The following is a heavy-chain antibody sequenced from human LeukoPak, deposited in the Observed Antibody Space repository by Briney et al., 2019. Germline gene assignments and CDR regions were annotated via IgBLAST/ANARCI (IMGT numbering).Heavy chain of an antibody. Sequence: ASVKVSCKASGYTFTGYYMHWVRQAPGQGLEWMGGIIPIFGTANYAQKFQGRVTITADESTSTAYMELSSLRSEDTAVYYCALVTITMTDWGQGTLVTVSS. CDR1: GYTFTGYY. CDR3: ALVTITMTD. V-gene: IGHV1-69*13. CDR2: IIPIFGTA. J-gene: IGHJ4*02. D-gene: IGHD3-22*01.